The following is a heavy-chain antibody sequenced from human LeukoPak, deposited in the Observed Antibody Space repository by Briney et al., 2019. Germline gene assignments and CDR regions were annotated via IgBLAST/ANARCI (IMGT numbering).Heavy chain of an antibody. CDR3: ARHYPNPFYFDY. J-gene: IGHJ4*02. D-gene: IGHD2-8*01. Sequence: SETLSLTCTVSGGSISSYYWSWIRQPPGKGLEWIGYIYYSGSTNYNPSLKSRVTISVDTSKNQFSLKLCSVTAADTAVYYCARHYPNPFYFDYWGQGTLVTVSS. V-gene: IGHV4-59*08. CDR2: IYYSGST. CDR1: GGSISSYY.